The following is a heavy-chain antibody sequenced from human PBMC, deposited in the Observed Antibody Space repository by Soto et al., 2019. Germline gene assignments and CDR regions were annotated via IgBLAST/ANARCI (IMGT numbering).Heavy chain of an antibody. CDR1: GFTFSSYA. CDR3: AKGAVAGNFDY. J-gene: IGHJ4*02. Sequence: EVQLLESGGGLVQPGGSLRLSCAASGFTFSSYAMSWVRQAPGKGLEWVSAISGSGGSTYYADSVKGRFTISRDNSKNTRYLQKNSLRAEDAAVDYRAKGAVAGNFDYWGQGTLVTVSS. CDR2: ISGSGGST. D-gene: IGHD6-19*01. V-gene: IGHV3-23*01.